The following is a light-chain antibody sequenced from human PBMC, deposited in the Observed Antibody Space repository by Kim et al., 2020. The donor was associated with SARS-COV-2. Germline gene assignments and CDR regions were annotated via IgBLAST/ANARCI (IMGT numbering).Light chain of an antibody. V-gene: IGLV2-18*02. Sequence: GQSGTISCTGTRSDVGSYNRVSWYQQSPGTAPKLIIYEVINRPQGVPDRFSGSRSGNTAFLTISGLQAEDEGEYYCSSYTSSSTGVFGGGTKVTVL. J-gene: IGLJ3*02. CDR2: EVI. CDR1: RSDVGSYNR. CDR3: SSYTSSSTGV.